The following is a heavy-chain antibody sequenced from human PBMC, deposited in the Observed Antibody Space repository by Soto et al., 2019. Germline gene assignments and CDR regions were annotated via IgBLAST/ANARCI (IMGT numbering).Heavy chain of an antibody. CDR3: ARSIIAAAGTTYYFDY. J-gene: IGHJ4*02. V-gene: IGHV4-59*08. D-gene: IGHD6-13*01. CDR2: IYYSGST. CDR1: GGSFSGYY. Sequence: SETLSLTCAVYGGSFSGYYWSWIRQPPGKGLEWIGYIYYSGSTNYNPSLKSRVTISVDTSKNQFSLKLSSVTAADTAVYYCARSIIAAAGTTYYFDYWGQGTLVTVSS.